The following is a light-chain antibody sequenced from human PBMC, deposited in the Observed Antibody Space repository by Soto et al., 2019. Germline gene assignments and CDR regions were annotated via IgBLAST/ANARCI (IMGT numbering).Light chain of an antibody. Sequence: QSVLTQPPSVSGAPGQRVTISCTGSSSNIGAGYDVHWYQQLPGTAPRLLIYDNRNRPSGVSDRFSASKSGTSASLAITGLQADDEADYFCQSYDNSLSAYVFGTGTKLTVL. CDR2: DNR. V-gene: IGLV1-40*01. CDR1: SSNIGAGYD. J-gene: IGLJ1*01. CDR3: QSYDNSLSAYV.